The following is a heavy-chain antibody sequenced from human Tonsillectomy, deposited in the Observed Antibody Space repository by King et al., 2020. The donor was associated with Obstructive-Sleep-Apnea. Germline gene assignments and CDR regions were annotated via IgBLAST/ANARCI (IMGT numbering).Heavy chain of an antibody. D-gene: IGHD3-3*01. CDR3: AGVSITIFGANAFDI. CDR1: GYSFTNYW. V-gene: IGHV5-51*01. J-gene: IGHJ3*02. CDR2: IYPGDSDT. Sequence: QLVQSGAEVKKPGESLKISCKGSGYSFTNYWIGWVRQMPGKGLEWMGIIYPGDSDTRYSPSFQGQVTISADKSIRTAYPQWSSLKASDTAMYYCAGVSITIFGANAFDIWGQGTMVIVSS.